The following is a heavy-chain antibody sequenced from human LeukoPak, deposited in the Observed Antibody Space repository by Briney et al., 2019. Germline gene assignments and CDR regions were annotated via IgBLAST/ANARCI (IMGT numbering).Heavy chain of an antibody. V-gene: IGHV3-23*01. Sequence: GGSQRLSCAASGFTFTSYSMNWVRQAPGKGLEWVSTISGGGGSTYYADSVKGRFTISRDNSKNTLYLQVNSLRAEDTAVYYCARGGKWDVTPFDYWGQGTLVTVSS. D-gene: IGHD1-26*01. J-gene: IGHJ4*02. CDR1: GFTFTSYS. CDR3: ARGGKWDVTPFDY. CDR2: ISGGGGST.